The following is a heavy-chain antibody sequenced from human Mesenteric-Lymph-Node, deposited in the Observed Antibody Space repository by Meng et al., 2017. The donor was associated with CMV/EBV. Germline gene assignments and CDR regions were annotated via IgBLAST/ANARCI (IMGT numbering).Heavy chain of an antibody. J-gene: IGHJ5*02. D-gene: IGHD2/OR15-2a*01. V-gene: IGHV1-2*06. CDR3: ARDNVNPEGFDP. CDR2: INPNSGVS. Sequence: QVQLVQAGADVGEPGVSGIVSCKASGYTFTDFSIHWVRQAPGQGLEWMGRINPNSGVSNSAQNFQGRVTMTRDTSISTAYMELGRLTSDDTAVYYCARDNVNPEGFDPWGQGTLVTVSS. CDR1: GYTFTDFS.